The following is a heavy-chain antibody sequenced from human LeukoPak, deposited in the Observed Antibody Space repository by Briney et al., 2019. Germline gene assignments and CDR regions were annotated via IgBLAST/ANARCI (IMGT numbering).Heavy chain of an antibody. Sequence: SETLSLTWSVSGASISDSYWTWIRQPPGKTLEWIGYIYYTGDNDYNPSLKSRVTMSVDTSKSHLSLKLTSVTAADTAVYYCARLTARAREIDYWGQGILVTVSS. CDR3: ARLTARAREIDY. D-gene: IGHD6-6*01. V-gene: IGHV4-59*08. CDR2: IYYTGDN. CDR1: GASISDSY. J-gene: IGHJ4*02.